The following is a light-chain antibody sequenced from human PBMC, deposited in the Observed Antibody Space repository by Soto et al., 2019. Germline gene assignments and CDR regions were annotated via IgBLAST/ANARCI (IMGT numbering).Light chain of an antibody. CDR1: SSNIGSHT. CDR2: NNH. CDR3: AAWDGTLNGWV. V-gene: IGLV1-44*01. J-gene: IGLJ3*02. Sequence: QSVLTQPPSASGTPGQRVIISCSGSSSNIGSHTANWYQQLPGTVPKLLISNNHRRPSGVPERFSASRSGASASLAISGLQSEDEADYYCAAWDGTLNGWVFGGGTKLTVL.